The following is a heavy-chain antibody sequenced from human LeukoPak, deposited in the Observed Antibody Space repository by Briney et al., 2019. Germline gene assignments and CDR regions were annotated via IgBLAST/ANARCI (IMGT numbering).Heavy chain of an antibody. Sequence: SETLSLTCTVSGGSICNQFWSWIRQPPGKGLEWIGYVYYSGSTNYNPSLKSRVSMSVDTSKNQFSLNLSSVTAADTAVYYCARQWMANIDYWGPGTLVTVSS. CDR2: VYYSGST. J-gene: IGHJ4*02. CDR1: GGSICNQF. CDR3: ARQWMANIDY. D-gene: IGHD5-24*01. V-gene: IGHV4-59*08.